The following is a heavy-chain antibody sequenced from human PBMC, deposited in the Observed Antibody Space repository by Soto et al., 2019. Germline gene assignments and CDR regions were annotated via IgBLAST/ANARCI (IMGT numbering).Heavy chain of an antibody. V-gene: IGHV4-34*01. CDR3: ARGVKTYSSSWYVSSYFDY. CDR1: GGSFSGYY. D-gene: IGHD6-13*01. CDR2: INHSGST. Sequence: ETLSLTCAVYGGSFSGYYWSWIRQPPGKGLEWIGEINHSGSTNYNPSLKSRVTISVDTSKNQFSLKLSSVTAADTAVYYCARGVKTYSSSWYVSSYFDYWGQGTLVTVSS. J-gene: IGHJ4*02.